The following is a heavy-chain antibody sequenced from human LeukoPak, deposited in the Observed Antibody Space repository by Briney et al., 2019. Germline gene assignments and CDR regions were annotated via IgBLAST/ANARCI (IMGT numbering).Heavy chain of an antibody. CDR1: GSSISSYY. V-gene: IGHV4-4*07. D-gene: IGHD6-19*01. J-gene: IGHJ3*02. CDR2: IYTGGST. CDR3: ASHSSGWYREAFDI. Sequence: KPSETLSLTCTVSGSSISSYYWSWIRQPAGKGLEWIGRIYTGGSTNYNPSLKSRVTMSVDTSKNQFSLKLSSVTAADTAVYYCASHSSGWYREAFDIWGQGTMVTVSS.